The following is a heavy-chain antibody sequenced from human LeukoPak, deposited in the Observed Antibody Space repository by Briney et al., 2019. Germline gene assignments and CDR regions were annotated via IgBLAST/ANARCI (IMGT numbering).Heavy chain of an antibody. CDR1: GYTFTSYD. J-gene: IGHJ5*02. D-gene: IGHD2-2*01. CDR3: ARPSRGCSSTSCYSRRGRGWFDP. V-gene: IGHV1-8*01. CDR2: MNPNSGNT. Sequence: SVKVSCKASGYTFTSYDINWVRQATGQGLEWMGWMNPNSGNTGYAQKFQGRVTMTRNTSISTAYMELSSLRSEDTAVYYCARPSRGCSSTSCYSRRGRGWFDPWGQGTLVTVSS.